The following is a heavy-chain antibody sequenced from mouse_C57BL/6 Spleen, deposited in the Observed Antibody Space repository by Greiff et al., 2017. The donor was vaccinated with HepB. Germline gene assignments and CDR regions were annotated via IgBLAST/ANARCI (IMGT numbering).Heavy chain of an antibody. Sequence: VQLVESGPGLVQPSQSLSITCTVSGFSLTSYGVHWVRQSPGKGLEWLGVIWSGGSTDYNTAFISRLSISKDNSKSQVFFRMNSLQADDTAIYYCARGYDGSYWYFDVWGTGTTVTVSS. J-gene: IGHJ1*03. CDR1: GFSLTSYG. V-gene: IGHV2-2*01. CDR3: ARGYDGSYWYFDV. CDR2: IWSGGST. D-gene: IGHD2-2*01.